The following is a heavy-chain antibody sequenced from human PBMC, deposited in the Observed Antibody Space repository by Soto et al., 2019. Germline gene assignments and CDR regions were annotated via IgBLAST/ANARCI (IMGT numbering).Heavy chain of an antibody. Sequence: SETLSLTCTVSGGSISSYYWSWIRQPPGKGLEWIGYIYYSGSTNYNPSLKSRVTISVDTSKNQFSLKLSSVTAADTAVYYCARHQDYYDSSGYYSSFDYWGQGTLVTVSS. CDR1: GGSISSYY. V-gene: IGHV4-59*08. J-gene: IGHJ4*02. D-gene: IGHD3-22*01. CDR2: IYYSGST. CDR3: ARHQDYYDSSGYYSSFDY.